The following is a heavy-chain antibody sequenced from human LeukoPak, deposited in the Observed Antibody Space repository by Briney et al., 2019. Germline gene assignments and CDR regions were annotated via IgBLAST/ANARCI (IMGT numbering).Heavy chain of an antibody. V-gene: IGHV4-34*01. Sequence: SETLSLTCAVYGGSFSGYYWSWIRQPPGKGLEWIGEINHSGSTNYNPSLKSRVTISVDTSKNQFSLKLSSVTAADTAVYYCARGSIAAAGGFDYWDQGTLVTVSS. CDR3: ARGSIAAAGGFDY. CDR1: GGSFSGYY. CDR2: INHSGST. D-gene: IGHD6-13*01. J-gene: IGHJ4*02.